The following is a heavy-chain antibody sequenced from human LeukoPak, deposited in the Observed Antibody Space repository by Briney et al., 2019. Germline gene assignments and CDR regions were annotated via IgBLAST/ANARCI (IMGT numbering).Heavy chain of an antibody. CDR1: GYSISSGYY. D-gene: IGHD3-3*02. Sequence: MTSETLSLTCTVSGYSISSGYYWGWIRQPPGKGLEWIGSIYHSGSTYYNPSLKGRVTISVDTSKNQFSLKLTSVTAADSAVFYCARDLLGGFSSFDFWGQGTLVTVSS. V-gene: IGHV4-38-2*02. J-gene: IGHJ4*02. CDR3: ARDLLGGFSSFDF. CDR2: IYHSGST.